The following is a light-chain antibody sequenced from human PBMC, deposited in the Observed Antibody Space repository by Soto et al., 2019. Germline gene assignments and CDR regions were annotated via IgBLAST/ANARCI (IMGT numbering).Light chain of an antibody. J-gene: IGLJ3*02. V-gene: IGLV2-14*01. CDR3: SSYTSSGTWV. CDR1: SSDIGGYNY. CDR2: EVN. Sequence: QSVLPQPASVSGSPGQSITISCTGTSSDIGGYNYVSWYQQFPGKAPKLMISEVNNRPSGVSSRFSGSRSGNTASLTISGVQAEDEAAYYCSSYTSSGTWVFGGGTKLTVL.